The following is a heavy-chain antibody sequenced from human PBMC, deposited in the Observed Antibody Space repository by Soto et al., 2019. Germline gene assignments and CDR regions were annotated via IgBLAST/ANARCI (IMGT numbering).Heavy chain of an antibody. Sequence: EVQLLESGGGLVQPGGSLRLSCAASGFTFSNVAVTWVRQAPGKGLEWVSTISGSGGSTYSADSVKGRFTISRDNSKNTLYLKMNSLRAEDTAVYYCAKDQGSSWYEIDYWGQGTLVTVSS. V-gene: IGHV3-23*01. CDR2: ISGSGGST. D-gene: IGHD6-13*01. J-gene: IGHJ4*02. CDR1: GFTFSNVA. CDR3: AKDQGSSWYEIDY.